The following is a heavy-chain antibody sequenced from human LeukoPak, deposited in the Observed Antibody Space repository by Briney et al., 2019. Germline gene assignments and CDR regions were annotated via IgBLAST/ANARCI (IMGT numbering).Heavy chain of an antibody. J-gene: IGHJ6*03. V-gene: IGHV3-23*01. D-gene: IGHD5-12*01. CDR1: GFTFSSYA. Sequence: GGSLRLSCAASGFTFSSYAMSWVRQAPGKGLEWVSAISCSGASTYYADSVKGRFAISRDNSKNTLYLQMSSLRADDTAVYYCAKDGYPSSYYYYYLDVWGKGTTVTVSS. CDR2: ISCSGAST. CDR3: AKDGYPSSYYYYYLDV.